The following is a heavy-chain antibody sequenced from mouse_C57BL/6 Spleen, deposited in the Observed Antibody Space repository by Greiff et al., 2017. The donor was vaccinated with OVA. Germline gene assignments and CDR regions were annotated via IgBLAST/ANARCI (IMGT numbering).Heavy chain of an antibody. CDR3: ARSNYYSSYGYFDF. D-gene: IGHD2-5*01. Sequence: VQLQQPGAELVMPGASVKLSCKASGYTFTSYWMPWVKQRPGQGLEWIGEIDPSDSYTNYNQKFKVKSTLTVDKSSSTAYMQLSSLTSEDSAVYYCARSNYYSSYGYFDFWGTGTTVTVSS. J-gene: IGHJ1*03. CDR2: IDPSDSYT. V-gene: IGHV1-69*01. CDR1: GYTFTSYW.